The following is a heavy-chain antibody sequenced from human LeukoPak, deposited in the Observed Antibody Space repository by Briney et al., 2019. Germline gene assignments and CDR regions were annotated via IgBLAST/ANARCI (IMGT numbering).Heavy chain of an antibody. CDR1: GGSFSFYY. D-gene: IGHD6-6*01. J-gene: IGHJ1*01. CDR2: INHSGKA. V-gene: IGHV4-34*01. CDR3: ARRGGKYSSSSINY. Sequence: SETLSLTCAVYGGSFSFYYWTWIRQPPGKGLEWMGEINHSGKANYNPSLKSRVAMTVDTSKSQFSLNLTSLTAADTAVYYCARRGGKYSSSSINYWGQGTLVTVSS.